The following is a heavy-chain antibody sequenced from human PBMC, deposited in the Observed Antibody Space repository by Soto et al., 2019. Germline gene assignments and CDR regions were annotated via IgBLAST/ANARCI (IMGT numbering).Heavy chain of an antibody. J-gene: IGHJ6*02. CDR3: TTVSRAKAELLWFGESNYYYGMDV. CDR1: GFTFSNAW. CDR2: IKSKTDGGTT. Sequence: GGSLRLSCAASGFTFSNAWMNWVRQAPGKGLEWVGRIKSKTDGGTTDYAAPVKGRFTISRDDSKNTLYLQMNSLKTEDTAVYYCTTVSRAKAELLWFGESNYYYGMDVWGQGTTVTVSS. V-gene: IGHV3-15*07. D-gene: IGHD3-10*01.